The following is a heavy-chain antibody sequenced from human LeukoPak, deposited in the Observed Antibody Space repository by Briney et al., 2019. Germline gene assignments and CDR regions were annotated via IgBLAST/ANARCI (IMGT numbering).Heavy chain of an antibody. CDR3: ARSGYCSSTSCYHPEFDY. CDR2: INTNTGNP. Sequence: GASVTVSCKASGYTFTSYAMNWVRQAPGQGPEWMGWINTNTGNPTYAQGFTGRFVFSLDTSVSTAYLQISSLKAEDTAVYYCARSGYCSSTSCYHPEFDYWGQGTLVTVSS. CDR1: GYTFTSYA. D-gene: IGHD2-2*01. J-gene: IGHJ4*02. V-gene: IGHV7-4-1*02.